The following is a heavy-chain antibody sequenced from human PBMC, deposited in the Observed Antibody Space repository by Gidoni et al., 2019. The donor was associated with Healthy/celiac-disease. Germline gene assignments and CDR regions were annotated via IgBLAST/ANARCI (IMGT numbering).Heavy chain of an antibody. CDR1: GGSFSSYT. D-gene: IGHD5-12*01. CDR3: ARRGSGYDFDYYYYGMDV. V-gene: IGHV1-69*02. CDR2: IIPILGIA. J-gene: IGHJ6*02. Sequence: QVQLVQSRAEVKKPGPSVKVPCKASGGSFSSYTHRWVRQAPGPGLEGMGRIIPILGIANYAQKFQSRVTITADKSTSTAYMELSSLRSEDTAVYYCARRGSGYDFDYYYYGMDVWGQGTTVTVSS.